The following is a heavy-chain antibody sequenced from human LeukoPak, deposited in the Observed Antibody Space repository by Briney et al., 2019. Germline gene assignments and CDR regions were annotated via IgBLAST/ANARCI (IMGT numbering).Heavy chain of an antibody. CDR1: GGSISGNY. Sequence: SETLSLTCTVSGGSISGNYWSWIRQPPGKGLEWIGFVSYSGNTNYNPSLNGRVTISLDTSKSQFSLSLNSVAAADTAVYFCARGGASSRYFGYWGQGTLVTVSS. D-gene: IGHD1-26*01. CDR3: ARGGASSRYFGY. V-gene: IGHV4-59*01. CDR2: VSYSGNT. J-gene: IGHJ4*02.